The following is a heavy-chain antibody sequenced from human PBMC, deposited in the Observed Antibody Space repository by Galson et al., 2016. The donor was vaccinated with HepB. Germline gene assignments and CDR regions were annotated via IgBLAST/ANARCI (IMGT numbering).Heavy chain of an antibody. CDR2: IIPIFGTA. Sequence: SVKVSCKASGGTSNMYAISWVRQAPGQGLEWMGGIIPIFGTANYAQKFQGRVTITTDESTSAASMELSSLKSEDTAVYYCARDRGVVDTRRGHYYDHGLEVWGQGTTGTVSS. CDR1: GGTSNMYA. CDR3: ARDRGVVDTRRGHYYDHGLEV. J-gene: IGHJ6*02. D-gene: IGHD5-18*01. V-gene: IGHV1-69*05.